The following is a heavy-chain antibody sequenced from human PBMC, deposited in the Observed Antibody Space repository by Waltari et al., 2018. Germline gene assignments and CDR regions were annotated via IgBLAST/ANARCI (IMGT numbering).Heavy chain of an antibody. CDR3: ARDRDEAGDYYYGMDV. J-gene: IGHJ6*02. D-gene: IGHD6-13*01. CDR1: GGSISSYY. CDR2: IHYRGSP. V-gene: IGHV4-59*01. Sequence: QVQLQESGPGLVKPSETLSLTCTVSGGSISSYYWSWIRQPPGKGLEWIGCIHYRGSPNYHPSLKSRVTISVATSKNQFSLKLSSVTAADTAVYYCARDRDEAGDYYYGMDVWGQGTTVTVSS.